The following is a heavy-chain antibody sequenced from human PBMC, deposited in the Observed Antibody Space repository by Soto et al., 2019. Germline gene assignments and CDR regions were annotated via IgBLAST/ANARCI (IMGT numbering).Heavy chain of an antibody. CDR3: ARLRGIPEIAPLEEDN. CDR1: GYTFTSYA. Sequence: ASVKVSCKASGYTFTSYAMHWVRQAPGQRLEWMGWINAGNGNTKYSQKFQGRVTITRDTSASTAYMELSSLRGEDTAVYYCARLRGIPEIAPLEEDNWGQGTLVTVSS. V-gene: IGHV1-3*01. D-gene: IGHD1-1*01. J-gene: IGHJ4*02. CDR2: INAGNGNT.